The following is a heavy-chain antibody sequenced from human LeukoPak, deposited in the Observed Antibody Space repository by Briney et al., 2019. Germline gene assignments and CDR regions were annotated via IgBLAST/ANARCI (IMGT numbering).Heavy chain of an antibody. D-gene: IGHD2-21*02. CDR2: IYTSGST. J-gene: IGHJ4*02. Sequence: SETLSLTCTVSGGSISSYYWSWIRQPAGKGLEWIGRIYTSGSTSYNPSLKSRVTMSVDTSKNQFSLKLSSVTAADTAVYYCARDIAYCGGDCYSYFDYWGQGTLVTVSS. V-gene: IGHV4-4*07. CDR1: GGSISSYY. CDR3: ARDIAYCGGDCYSYFDY.